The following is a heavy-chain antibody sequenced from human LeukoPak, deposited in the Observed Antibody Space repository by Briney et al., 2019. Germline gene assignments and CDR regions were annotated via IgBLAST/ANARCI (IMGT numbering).Heavy chain of an antibody. D-gene: IGHD3-22*01. CDR1: GFTFSSYA. J-gene: IGHJ4*02. CDR2: ISGSGGST. V-gene: IGHV3-23*01. CDR3: AKVRYYDSSGLPYDY. Sequence: GGSLRLSCAASGFTFSSYAMSWVRQAPGKGLGWVSAISGSGGSTYYADSVKGRFTISRDNSKNTLYLQMNSLRAEDTAVYYCAKVRYYDSSGLPYDYWGQGTLVTVSS.